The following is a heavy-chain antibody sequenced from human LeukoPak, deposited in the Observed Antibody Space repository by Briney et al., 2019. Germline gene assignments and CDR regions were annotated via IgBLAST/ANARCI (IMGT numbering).Heavy chain of an antibody. CDR3: ARAGIFEH. CDR2: INPSGGST. CDR1: RYTFTIDY. J-gene: IGHJ4*02. Sequence: ASVKVSCKASRYTFTIDYIHWVGQAPGQGLEWMGIINPSGGSTSYAQKFQGRVTMTRDTSTSTVYMELSSLRSEDTAVYYCARAGIFEHWGQGTLVTVSS. D-gene: IGHD3-10*01. V-gene: IGHV1-46*01.